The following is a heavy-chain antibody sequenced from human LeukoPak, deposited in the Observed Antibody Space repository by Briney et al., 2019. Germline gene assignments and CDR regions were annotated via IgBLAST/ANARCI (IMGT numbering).Heavy chain of an antibody. CDR1: GFNFANHA. J-gene: IGHJ4*02. D-gene: IGHD2-21*02. CDR2: ISGGGDIT. Sequence: PGGSLRLSCAASGFNFANHAMSWVRQTPGKGLEWASAISGGGDITYYADSVTGRFTISRDNSKDTLFLQMHSLRPGDTAVYYCVREDTPATANYWSQGTLVTISS. CDR3: VREDTPATANY. V-gene: IGHV3-23*01.